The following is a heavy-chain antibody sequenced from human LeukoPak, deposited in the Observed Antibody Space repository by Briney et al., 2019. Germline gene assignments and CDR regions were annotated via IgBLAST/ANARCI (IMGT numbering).Heavy chain of an antibody. V-gene: IGHV4-59*01. J-gene: IGHJ6*02. CDR2: IYYSGST. CDR3: ARDHLSICSGAGPTCAGSSSYGMDV. D-gene: IGHD3-10*02. CDR1: GGSISSYY. Sequence: SETLSLTCTVSGGSISSYYWSCIRQPPGKGLEWIGYIYYSGSTNYNPSLKSRVTISVDTSKNQFSLKLSSVTAADTAVYYCARDHLSICSGAGPTCAGSSSYGMDVWGQGTTVTVSS.